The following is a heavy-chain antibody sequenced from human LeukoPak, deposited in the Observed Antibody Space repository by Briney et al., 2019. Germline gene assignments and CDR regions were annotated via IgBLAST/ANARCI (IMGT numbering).Heavy chain of an antibody. CDR1: GGSFSGYY. D-gene: IGHD6-19*01. CDR2: INHSGST. CDR3: ARGLSSEVAVEFDY. J-gene: IGHJ4*02. Sequence: TPSETLSLTCAVYGGSFSGYYWSWIRQPPGKGLEWIGEINHSGSTNYNPSLKSRVTISVDTSKNQFSLKLSSVTAADTAVYYCARGLSSEVAVEFDYWGQGTLVTVSS. V-gene: IGHV4-34*01.